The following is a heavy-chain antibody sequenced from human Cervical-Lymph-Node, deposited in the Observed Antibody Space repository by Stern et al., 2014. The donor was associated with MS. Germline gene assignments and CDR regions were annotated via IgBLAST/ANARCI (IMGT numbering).Heavy chain of an antibody. Sequence: VQLEESGAEVRKPGASVKVSCKASGYRFSDYYLHWVRQAPGQGPEWMGRIDPNSGGTNYAQKFQGRVTMTSDTSMRTAYMEMNSLRSDDTAVYYCARVPAQQWLVPTASQSPYDCWGQGTLVTVSS. CDR3: ARVPAQQWLVPTASQSPYDC. CDR2: IDPNSGGT. V-gene: IGHV1-2*06. J-gene: IGHJ4*02. D-gene: IGHD6-19*01. CDR1: GYRFSDYY.